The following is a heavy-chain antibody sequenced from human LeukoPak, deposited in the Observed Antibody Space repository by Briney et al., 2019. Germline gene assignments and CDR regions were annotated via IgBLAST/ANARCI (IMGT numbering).Heavy chain of an antibody. Sequence: GGSLRLSCVASGFTFDYSAFHWVRQAPGKGLEWVSGIGFSTGNVDYADSVRGRFTISRDNTKNSLFLQMDNLRTDDTAFYYCAKDNGNGWLGEFAFEYWGQGILVTVSS. D-gene: IGHD3-10*01. V-gene: IGHV3-9*01. J-gene: IGHJ4*02. CDR3: AKDNGNGWLGEFAFEY. CDR1: GFTFDYSA. CDR2: IGFSTGNV.